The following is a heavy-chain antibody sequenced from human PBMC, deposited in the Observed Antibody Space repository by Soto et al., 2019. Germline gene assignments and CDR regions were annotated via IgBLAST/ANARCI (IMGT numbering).Heavy chain of an antibody. V-gene: IGHV4-30-4*01. J-gene: IGHJ6*02. CDR1: GGSISSGDYY. Sequence: SETLSLSCTVSGGSISSGDYYWSWIRQPPGKGLEWIGYIYYSGSTYYNPSLKSRVTISVDTSKNQFSLKLSSVTAADTAVYYCAREAKHHYYGMDVWGQGTTVTVSS. CDR2: IYYSGST. CDR3: AREAKHHYYGMDV.